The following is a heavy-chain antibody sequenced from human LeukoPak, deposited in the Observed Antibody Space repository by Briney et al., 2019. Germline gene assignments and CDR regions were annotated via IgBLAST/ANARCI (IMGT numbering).Heavy chain of an antibody. V-gene: IGHV3-23*01. Sequence: GGSLRLSCAASGFTFSSYAMSWVRQAPGKGLEWVSAISGSGGSTYYADSVKGRFTISRDNSKNTLYLQMNSLRAEDTAVYYCANFRDRSGSCFDYWGQGTLVTVSS. J-gene: IGHJ4*02. CDR3: ANFRDRSGSCFDY. CDR1: GFTFSSYA. D-gene: IGHD1-26*01. CDR2: ISGSGGST.